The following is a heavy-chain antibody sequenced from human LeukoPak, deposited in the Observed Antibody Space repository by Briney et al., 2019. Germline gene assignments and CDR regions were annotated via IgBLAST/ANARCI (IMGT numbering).Heavy chain of an antibody. J-gene: IGHJ3*02. CDR2: INPSGGST. D-gene: IGHD5-12*01. Sequence: ASVEVSCKASGYTFTSYYMHWVRQAPGRGLEWMGIINPSGGSTSYAQKFQGRVTMTRDTSTSTVYMELSSLRFEDTAVYYCARESRYVSGYGHSDNAFDIWGQGTMVTVSS. CDR1: GYTFTSYY. V-gene: IGHV1-46*01. CDR3: ARESRYVSGYGHSDNAFDI.